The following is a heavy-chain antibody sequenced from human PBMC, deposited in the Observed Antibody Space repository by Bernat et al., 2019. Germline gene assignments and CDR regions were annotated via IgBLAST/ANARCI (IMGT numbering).Heavy chain of an antibody. CDR3: ARHLNYYGSGSYYTFDY. Sequence: QLQLQESGPGLVKPSETLSLTCTVSGGSISSSSYYWGWIRQPPGKGLEWIGSIYYSGSTYYNPSIKSRVTISVDTSKNQFSLKLGSVTAADTAVYYCARHLNYYGSGSYYTFDYWGQGTLVTVSS. CDR2: IYYSGST. V-gene: IGHV4-39*01. J-gene: IGHJ4*02. D-gene: IGHD3-10*01. CDR1: GGSISSSSYY.